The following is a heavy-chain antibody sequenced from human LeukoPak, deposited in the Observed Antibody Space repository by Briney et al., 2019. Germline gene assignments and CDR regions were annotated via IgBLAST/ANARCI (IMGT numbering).Heavy chain of an antibody. J-gene: IGHJ4*02. V-gene: IGHV1-2*02. Sequence: ASVKLSCKASGYTFTGYYMHWVRHAPGQGLEWMGWIYPNSGGTNYAQKFQGRVTMTRDTSISTAYMELSRLRSDDTAVYYCARDLISNDSTLPGGWGQGTLVTVSS. CDR1: GYTFTGYY. D-gene: IGHD3-22*01. CDR2: IYPNSGGT. CDR3: ARDLISNDSTLPGG.